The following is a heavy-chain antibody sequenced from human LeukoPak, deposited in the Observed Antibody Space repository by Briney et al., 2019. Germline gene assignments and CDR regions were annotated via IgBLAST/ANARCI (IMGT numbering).Heavy chain of an antibody. D-gene: IGHD4-17*01. J-gene: IGHJ4*02. CDR2: IKKDGSEE. V-gene: IGHV3-7*04. Sequence: PGGSLRLSCAASGFSFSTYWMSWVRQAPGKGLEWVANIKKDGSEEYYVDSVKGRFTISRDNAKNSLYLQMNSLRAEDTAVYYCARAYDYGDYHDYWGQGTLVTVSS. CDR3: ARAYDYGDYHDY. CDR1: GFSFSTYW.